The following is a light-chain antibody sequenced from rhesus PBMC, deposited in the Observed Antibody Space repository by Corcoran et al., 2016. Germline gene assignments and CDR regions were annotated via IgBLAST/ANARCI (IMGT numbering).Light chain of an antibody. V-gene: IGKV3-10*01. Sequence: QVILTQSPATPSLAPGARATLPCRASQSVSSYLTWYQQKPGKAPRLLLYGASSRATDIPDRVSGNGSGTDFTHTISSREPEDVGFYHCYPHGGGYSFGQGTKVEIK. CDR2: GAS. J-gene: IGKJ2*01. CDR1: QSVSSY. CDR3: YPHGGGYS.